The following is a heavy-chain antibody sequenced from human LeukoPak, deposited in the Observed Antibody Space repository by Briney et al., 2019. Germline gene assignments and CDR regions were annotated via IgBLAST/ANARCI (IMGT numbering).Heavy chain of an antibody. CDR3: ARLEYHDFWGDYSHPFDY. Sequence: SETLSLTCAVSGYSISSNYYWCCIRPPPGKGLGWIVVINHSGNSYYNPALKSRVTISVDTSKNQFSLKLSSVTAADTAVYFCARLEYHDFWGDYSHPFDYWGQGILVTVSS. CDR2: INHSGNS. CDR1: GYSISSNYY. D-gene: IGHD3/OR15-3a*01. V-gene: IGHV4-38-2*01. J-gene: IGHJ4*02.